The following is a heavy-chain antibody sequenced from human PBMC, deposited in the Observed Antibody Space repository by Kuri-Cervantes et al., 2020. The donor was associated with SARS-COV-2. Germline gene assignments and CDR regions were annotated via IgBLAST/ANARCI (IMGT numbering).Heavy chain of an antibody. CDR3: ARDFFAATGWYFDL. D-gene: IGHD3-9*01. Sequence: GGSLRLSCAASGFTFSSYGMHWVRQAPGKGLEWVSSISSSSSYIYYADSVKGRFTISRDNAKNSLYLQMNSLRAEDTAVYYCARDFFAATGWYFDLWSRGTLVTVSS. J-gene: IGHJ2*01. V-gene: IGHV3-21*01. CDR1: GFTFSSYG. CDR2: ISSSSSYI.